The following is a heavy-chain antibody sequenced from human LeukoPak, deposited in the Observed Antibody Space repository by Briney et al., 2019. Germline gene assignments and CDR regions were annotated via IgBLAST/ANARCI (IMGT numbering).Heavy chain of an antibody. J-gene: IGHJ3*02. V-gene: IGHV1-2*02. CDR3: ARGGVEPSSSFDI. Sequence: PQASVKVSCKASGYTLTSYGISWARQAPGQGLEWMGWINPNSGGTNYAQKFQGRVTMTRDTSISTAYMELSRLRSDDTAVYYCARGGVEPSSSFDIWGQGTMVTVSS. CDR1: GYTLTSYG. D-gene: IGHD1-14*01. CDR2: INPNSGGT.